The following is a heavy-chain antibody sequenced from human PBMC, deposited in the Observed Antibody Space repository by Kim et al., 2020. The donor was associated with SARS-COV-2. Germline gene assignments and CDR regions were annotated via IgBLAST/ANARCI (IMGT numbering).Heavy chain of an antibody. Sequence: ASVKVSCKASGYTFTGYYMHWVRQAPGQGLEWMGRINPNSGGTNYAQKFQGRVTMTRDTSISTAYMELSRLRSDDTAVYYCARQVGYCSSTSCSDGWFDPWGQGTLVTVSS. CDR3: ARQVGYCSSTSCSDGWFDP. J-gene: IGHJ5*02. CDR2: INPNSGGT. D-gene: IGHD2-2*03. CDR1: GYTFTGYY. V-gene: IGHV1-2*06.